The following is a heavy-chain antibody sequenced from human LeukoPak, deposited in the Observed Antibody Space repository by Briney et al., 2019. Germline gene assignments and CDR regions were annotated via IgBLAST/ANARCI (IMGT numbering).Heavy chain of an antibody. J-gene: IGHJ4*01. CDR2: IYNSGTS. CDR3: ARHFGYTQDYFDF. D-gene: IGHD1-1*01. Sequence: SETLSLTCTVSGGSISGYYWTWIRQPPGKGLDWVANIYNSGTSNYNPSLQSRLTISVGTSKNQVSLRLTSVTAADTAIYYCARHFGYTQDYFDFWGQGILVTVFS. CDR1: GGSISGYY. V-gene: IGHV4-59*08.